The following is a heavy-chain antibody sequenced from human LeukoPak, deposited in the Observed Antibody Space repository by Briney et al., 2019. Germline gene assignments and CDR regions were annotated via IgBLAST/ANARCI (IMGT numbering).Heavy chain of an antibody. V-gene: IGHV4-34*01. CDR3: ARRGVYDFWSPGGWFDP. Sequence: SETLSLTCAVYGGSFSGYYWSWIRQPPGKGLEWIGEINHSGSTNYNPSLKSRVTISVDTSKNQFSLKLSSVTAADTAVYYCARRGVYDFWSPGGWFDPWGQGTLVTVSS. D-gene: IGHD3-3*01. CDR1: GGSFSGYY. CDR2: INHSGST. J-gene: IGHJ5*02.